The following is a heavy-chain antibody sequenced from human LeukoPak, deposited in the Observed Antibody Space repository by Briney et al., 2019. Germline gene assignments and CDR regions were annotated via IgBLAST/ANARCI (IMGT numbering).Heavy chain of an antibody. CDR3: ASTVTGTSTVLGF. Sequence: GGSLRLSCAASGFTFSSYWMHWVRHAPGKGLVWVSRINSDGDITSYADSVKGRFTISRDNAKNTLYLQMNSLRTEDTAVYYCASTVTGTSTVLGFWGQGTLVTVSS. J-gene: IGHJ4*02. D-gene: IGHD6-19*01. V-gene: IGHV3-74*01. CDR2: INSDGDIT. CDR1: GFTFSSYW.